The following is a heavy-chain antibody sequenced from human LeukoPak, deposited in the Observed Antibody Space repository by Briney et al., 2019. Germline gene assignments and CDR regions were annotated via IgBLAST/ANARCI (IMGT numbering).Heavy chain of an antibody. CDR3: ASGDGGGGSCYLGFCAFDI. Sequence: ASVKVSCKASGYTFTSYGISWVRQAPGQGLEWMGWISAYNGNTNYAQKLQGRVTMTTDTSTSTAYMELRSLRSDDTAVYYCASGDGGGGSCYLGFCAFDIWGQGTMVTVSS. CDR1: GYTFTSYG. J-gene: IGHJ3*02. V-gene: IGHV1-18*01. CDR2: ISAYNGNT. D-gene: IGHD2-15*01.